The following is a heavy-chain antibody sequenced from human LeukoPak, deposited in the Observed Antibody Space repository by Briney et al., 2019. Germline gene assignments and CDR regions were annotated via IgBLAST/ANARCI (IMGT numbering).Heavy chain of an antibody. V-gene: IGHV1-69*13. CDR2: IIPIFGTA. J-gene: IGHJ4*02. CDR3: ARLLKKGHYGSADY. CDR1: GGTFSSYA. Sequence: GASVKVSCKASGGTFSSYAISWVRQAPGQGLEWMGGIIPIFGTANYAQKFQGRVTITADESMSTAYMELSSLRSEDTAVYYCARLLKKGHYGSADYWGQGTLVTVSS. D-gene: IGHD3-10*01.